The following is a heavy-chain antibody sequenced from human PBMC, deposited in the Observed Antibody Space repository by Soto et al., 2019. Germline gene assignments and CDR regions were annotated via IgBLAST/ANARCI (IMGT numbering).Heavy chain of an antibody. Sequence: PSETLSLTCTVSGGSIRSNGYYWTWIRQTPGKGLEWIGRVYYSGSSYYNPSLKSRVTISVDTSKNHFSLTVNSVTVADTAIYYCARHYGYGDYDWFDPWGQGIPVTVSS. CDR3: ARHYGYGDYDWFDP. D-gene: IGHD4-17*01. CDR2: VYYSGSS. J-gene: IGHJ5*02. V-gene: IGHV4-39*01. CDR1: GGSIRSNGYY.